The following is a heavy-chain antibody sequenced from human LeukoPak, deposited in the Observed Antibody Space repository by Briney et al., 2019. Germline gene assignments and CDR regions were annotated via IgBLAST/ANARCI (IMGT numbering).Heavy chain of an antibody. Sequence: PSETLPLTCTVSGGSISSSSYYWGWIRQPPGKGLEWIGSIYYSGSTYYNPSLKSRVTISVDTSKNQFSLKLSSVTAADTAVYYCASTYYYDSSGYYPNWFDPWGQGTLVTVSS. J-gene: IGHJ5*02. CDR3: ASTYYYDSSGYYPNWFDP. CDR1: GGSISSSSYY. V-gene: IGHV4-39*01. CDR2: IYYSGST. D-gene: IGHD3-22*01.